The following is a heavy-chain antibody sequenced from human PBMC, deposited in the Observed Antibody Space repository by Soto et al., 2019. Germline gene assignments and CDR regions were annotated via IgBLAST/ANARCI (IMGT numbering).Heavy chain of an antibody. CDR2: ISAYNGNT. CDR1: GYTFTSYG. V-gene: IGHV1-18*01. Sequence: QVQLVQSGAEVKKPGASVKVSCKASGYTFTSYGISWVRQAPGQGLEWMGWISAYNGNTNYAQKLQGRVTMTTDTSASTAYMELSSLRSDDTAVYYCARGLKAYCGGDCSPLPDYWGQGTLVTVSS. J-gene: IGHJ4*02. CDR3: ARGLKAYCGGDCSPLPDY. D-gene: IGHD2-21*02.